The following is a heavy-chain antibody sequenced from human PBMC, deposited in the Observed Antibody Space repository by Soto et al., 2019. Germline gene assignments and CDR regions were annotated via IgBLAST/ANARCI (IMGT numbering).Heavy chain of an antibody. D-gene: IGHD2-2*03. V-gene: IGHV3-30*18. J-gene: IGHJ5*02. CDR1: GFTFSSYG. CDR3: ANRDPLDFVVVPAALMDWFDP. Sequence: GGSLRLSCAASGFTFSSYGMHWVRQAPGKGLEWVAVISYDGSNKYYADSVKGRFTISRDNSKNTLYLQMNSLRAEDTAVYYCANRDPLDFVVVPAALMDWFDPWGQGTLVTVSS. CDR2: ISYDGSNK.